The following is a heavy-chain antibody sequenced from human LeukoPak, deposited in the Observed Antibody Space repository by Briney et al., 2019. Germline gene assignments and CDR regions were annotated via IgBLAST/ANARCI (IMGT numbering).Heavy chain of an antibody. CDR2: ISGSGGST. CDR1: GFTFSSYA. D-gene: IGHD3-9*01. V-gene: IGHV3-23*01. CDR3: ARTPQYYDILTGYYNVPLDY. Sequence: GGSLRLSCAASGFTFSSYAMNWVRQAPGKGLEWVSDISGSGGSTNYADSVKGRFTISRDNSKNTLYLQMNSLRVEDTAIYYCARTPQYYDILTGYYNVPLDYWGQGTLVTVSS. J-gene: IGHJ4*02.